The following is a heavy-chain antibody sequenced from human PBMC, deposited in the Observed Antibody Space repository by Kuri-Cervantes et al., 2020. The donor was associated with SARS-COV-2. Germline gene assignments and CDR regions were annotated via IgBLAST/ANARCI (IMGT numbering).Heavy chain of an antibody. CDR3: ARLFWNRGRSFDY. V-gene: IGHV1-2*02. CDR1: GYTFTGYY. J-gene: IGHJ4*02. CDR2: INPNSGGT. Sequence: ASVKVSCKASGYTFTGYYMHWVRQAPGQGLEWMGWINPNSGGTNYAQKFQGRVTMTRDTSISTAYMELRSLRSDDTAVYYCARLFWNRGRSFDYWGQGTLVTVSS. D-gene: IGHD3-3*01.